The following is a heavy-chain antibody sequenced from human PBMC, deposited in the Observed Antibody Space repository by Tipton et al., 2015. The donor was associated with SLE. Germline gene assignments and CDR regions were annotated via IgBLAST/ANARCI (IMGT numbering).Heavy chain of an antibody. V-gene: IGHV4-4*02. CDR2: IHHRGST. D-gene: IGHD4-17*01. Sequence: TLSLTCTVSGGSISSSDWWSWVRQPPGKGLEYIGEIHHRGSTNSNPSLKSRVTISVDKSKNQFSLKLSSVTVADTAVYYCAKDYNHDNADYNWGQGTLVIVSS. CDR1: GGSISSSDW. J-gene: IGHJ4*02. CDR3: AKDYNHDNADYN.